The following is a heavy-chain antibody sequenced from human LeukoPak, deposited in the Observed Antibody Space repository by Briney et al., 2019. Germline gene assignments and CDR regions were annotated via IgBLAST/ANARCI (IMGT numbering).Heavy chain of an antibody. J-gene: IGHJ3*01. CDR2: INPDAGVA. CDR3: ARAVEASALDV. CDR1: GYTFADYS. V-gene: IGHV1-2*02. Sequence: ASVKVSCKASGYTFADYSIHWVRQAPGQGLECMGWINPDAGVATYAQTFQGRVTMTRDTSITTTYMELSSLTSDDTAVYYCARAVEASALDVWGQGTMVTVSS.